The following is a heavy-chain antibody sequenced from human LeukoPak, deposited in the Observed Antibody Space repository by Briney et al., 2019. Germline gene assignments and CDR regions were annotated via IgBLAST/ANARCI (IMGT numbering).Heavy chain of an antibody. V-gene: IGHV4-59*08. J-gene: IGHJ6*03. D-gene: IGHD6-19*01. CDR1: GGSISSYY. Sequence: SETLTLTCTVSGGSISSYYWSWIRQPPGKGLEWIGYIYYSGSTNYNPSLKSRVTISVDTSKNQFSLKLSSVTAADTAVYYCARTPRPGYSSGWYRGTGGNQYMDFWGKGTGVRVSS. CDR2: IYYSGST. CDR3: ARTPRPGYSSGWYRGTGGNQYMDF.